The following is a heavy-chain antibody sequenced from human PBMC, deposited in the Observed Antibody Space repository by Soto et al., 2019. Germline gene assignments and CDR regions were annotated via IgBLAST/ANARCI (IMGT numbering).Heavy chain of an antibody. J-gene: IGHJ4*02. CDR2: IYSGGST. Sequence: GGSLRHSCSASGFTVSSNYMSWVRQAPGKGLEWASIIYSGGSTYYADSVKDRFTISRDNSKKTLYLQMNSLRPEDTALYYCAKDEYYYSRSGYYIFDTWGQETLLTISS. CDR3: AKDEYYYSRSGYYIFDT. D-gene: IGHD3-22*01. V-gene: IGHV3-66*01. CDR1: GFTVSSNY.